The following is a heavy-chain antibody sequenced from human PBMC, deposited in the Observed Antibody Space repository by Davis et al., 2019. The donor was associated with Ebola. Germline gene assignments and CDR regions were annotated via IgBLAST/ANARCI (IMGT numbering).Heavy chain of an antibody. J-gene: IGHJ4*02. CDR3: ARGSQYSGYVHFDS. V-gene: IGHV3-21*01. CDR1: GFTFSSYS. CDR2: ISSSSSYI. Sequence: GESLKISCAASGFTFSSYSMNWVRQAPGKGLEWVSSISSSSSYIYYADSAKGRFTISRDNAKNPLYLQMNSLRAEDTAVYYCARGSQYSGYVHFDSWGQGTLVTVSS. D-gene: IGHD5-12*01.